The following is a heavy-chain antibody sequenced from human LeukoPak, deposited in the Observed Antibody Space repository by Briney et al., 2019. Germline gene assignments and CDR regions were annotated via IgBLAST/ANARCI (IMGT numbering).Heavy chain of an antibody. J-gene: IGHJ4*02. V-gene: IGHV3-21*01. CDR2: ISSSSSYI. Sequence: GGSLRLSCAASGFTFSSYGMNWVRQAPGKGLEWVSSISSSSSYIYYADSVKGRFTISRDNAKNSLYLQMNSLRAEDTAVYYCARESLPFGELGYYFDYWGQGTLVTVSS. CDR1: GFTFSSYG. D-gene: IGHD3-10*01. CDR3: ARESLPFGELGYYFDY.